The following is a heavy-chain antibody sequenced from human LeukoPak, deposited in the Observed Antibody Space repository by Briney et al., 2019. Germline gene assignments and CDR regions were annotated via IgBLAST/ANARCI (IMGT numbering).Heavy chain of an antibody. CDR3: ARDFSSSGYFDY. CDR2: FDPEEGET. D-gene: IGHD6-6*01. Sequence: ASVKVSCKTSGYTFTELSMQWVRQAPGKGLEWMGGFDPEEGETIYAQKFQGRVTITADESTSTAYMELSSLRSEDTAVYYCARDFSSSGYFDYWGQGTLVTVSS. J-gene: IGHJ4*02. CDR1: GYTFTELS. V-gene: IGHV1-24*01.